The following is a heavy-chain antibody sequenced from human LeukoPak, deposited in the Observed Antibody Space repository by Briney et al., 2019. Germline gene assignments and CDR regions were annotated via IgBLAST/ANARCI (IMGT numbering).Heavy chain of an antibody. Sequence: GGSLVLSCAASGFPFSSYAMSWVRPAPGKGLEWVSAISGSGGSTYYADSVKGRFTISRDNSKNTLYLQMNSLRAEDTAVYYCAKDIDYGGIDAFDIWGQGTMVTVSS. CDR2: ISGSGGST. V-gene: IGHV3-23*01. D-gene: IGHD4-23*01. CDR1: GFPFSSYA. CDR3: AKDIDYGGIDAFDI. J-gene: IGHJ3*02.